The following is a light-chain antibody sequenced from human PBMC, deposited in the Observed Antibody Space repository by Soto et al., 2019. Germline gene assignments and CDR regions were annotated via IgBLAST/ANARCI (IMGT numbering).Light chain of an antibody. CDR3: LQDYNYPRT. CDR1: QGIRND. CDR2: AAS. Sequence: AIQMTQSPSSLSASVGDRVTITCRASQGIRNDLGWYQQKPGKAPKLLIYAASSLQSGVPSRFSGSGSGTDSTLTITSLQPEDFATYYCLQDYNYPRTFGQGTKLEIK. J-gene: IGKJ2*01. V-gene: IGKV1-6*01.